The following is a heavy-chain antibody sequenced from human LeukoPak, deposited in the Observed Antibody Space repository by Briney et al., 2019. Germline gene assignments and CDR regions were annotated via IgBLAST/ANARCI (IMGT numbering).Heavy chain of an antibody. Sequence: PGGSLRLSCAASGFPFSSYGMHWVPQAPGKGLEGVAVISYDGSNKYYADSVKGRFTISRNNSKNTLYLQMNSLRAEDTAVYYCAKGVYSGYDLDYWGQGTLVTVSS. CDR1: GFPFSSYG. CDR2: ISYDGSNK. J-gene: IGHJ4*02. D-gene: IGHD5-12*01. CDR3: AKGVYSGYDLDY. V-gene: IGHV3-30*18.